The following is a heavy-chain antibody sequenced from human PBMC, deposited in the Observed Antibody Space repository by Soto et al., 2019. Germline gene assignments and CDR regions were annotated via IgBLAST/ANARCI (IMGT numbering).Heavy chain of an antibody. CDR3: VKHHGGVLSHFHQ. J-gene: IGHJ4*02. Sequence: EVQLLESGGNLVQPGGSLRLSCSASGFTFSSYALTWVRQAPGKGLEWISAISGSGGTTYFADSVKGRFTISRDNSMETLYLQMNSLTAEDTAVYYCVKHHGGVLSHFHQWGQGTLVTVSS. CDR1: GFTFSSYA. V-gene: IGHV3-23*01. D-gene: IGHD3-10*01. CDR2: ISGSGGTT.